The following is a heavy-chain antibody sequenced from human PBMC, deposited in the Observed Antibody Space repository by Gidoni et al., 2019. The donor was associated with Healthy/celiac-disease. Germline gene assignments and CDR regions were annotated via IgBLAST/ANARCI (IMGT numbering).Heavy chain of an antibody. J-gene: IGHJ6*02. CDR2: IRSKANSYAT. CDR3: TWPFADGSGRPATRLYGMDV. V-gene: IGHV3-73*02. CDR1: GFTFSGSA. D-gene: IGHD3-10*01. Sequence: EVQLVESGGGLVQPGGSLKLSCAASGFTFSGSAMHWVRQASGKGLEWVGRIRSKANSYATAYAASVKGRFTISRDDSKNTAYLQMNSLKTEDTAVYYCTWPFADGSGRPATRLYGMDVWGQGTTVTVSS.